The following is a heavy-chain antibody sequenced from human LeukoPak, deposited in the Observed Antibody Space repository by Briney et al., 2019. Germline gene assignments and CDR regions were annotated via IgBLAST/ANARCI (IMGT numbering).Heavy chain of an antibody. CDR1: GFTFSSYA. Sequence: GGSLRLSCAASGFTFSSYAMSWVRQAPGKGLEWVSAISGSGGSTYYADSVKGRFTISRDNSKNTLYLQMNSLRAEDTAVYYCAKDEGQLAPARKSGAFDIWGQGTMVTVSS. CDR2: ISGSGGST. V-gene: IGHV3-23*01. J-gene: IGHJ3*02. CDR3: AKDEGQLAPARKSGAFDI. D-gene: IGHD6-13*01.